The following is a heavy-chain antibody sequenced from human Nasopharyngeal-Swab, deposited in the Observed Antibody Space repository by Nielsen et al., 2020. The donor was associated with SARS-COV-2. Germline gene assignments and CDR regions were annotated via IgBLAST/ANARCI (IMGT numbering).Heavy chain of an antibody. CDR1: GFTFSSNA. Sequence: GESLKISCAASGFTFSSNALSWVRQAPGKGLEWVSYISSSGSTIYYADSVKGRFTISRDNAKNSLYLQMNSLRAEDTAVYYCARAETGYSYGYPFDYWGQGTLVTVSS. D-gene: IGHD5-18*01. CDR2: ISSSGSTI. V-gene: IGHV3-48*03. J-gene: IGHJ4*02. CDR3: ARAETGYSYGYPFDY.